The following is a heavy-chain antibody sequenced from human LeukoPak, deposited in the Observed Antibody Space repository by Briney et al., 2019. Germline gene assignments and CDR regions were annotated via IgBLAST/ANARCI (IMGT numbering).Heavy chain of an antibody. V-gene: IGHV4-59*01. D-gene: IGHD3-9*01. J-gene: IGHJ4*02. Sequence: SETLSLTCTVSGGSISSYYWSWIRQPPGKGLEWIGYIYYSGSTNYNPSLKSRVTISVDTSKNQFSLKLSSVTAADTAVYYCARAPPYDILTGYYYYFDYWGQGTLVTVSS. CDR3: ARAPPYDILTGYYYYFDY. CDR2: IYYSGST. CDR1: GGSISSYY.